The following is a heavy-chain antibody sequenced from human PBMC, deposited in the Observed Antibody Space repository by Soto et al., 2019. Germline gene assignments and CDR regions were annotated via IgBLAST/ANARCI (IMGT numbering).Heavy chain of an antibody. J-gene: IGHJ6*02. Sequence: ASVTVSCKASGHTFTIYASSRVRQPAGQGLEWMRWISAYNGNADYPQKLQGSVTRTTDTSTSTAYMELRSLRSDATAVYYCARDTPSYYYGMDVWGQGTTVTVSS. CDR3: ARDTPSYYYGMDV. CDR1: GHTFTIYA. V-gene: IGHV1-18*04. D-gene: IGHD2-15*01. CDR2: ISAYNGNA.